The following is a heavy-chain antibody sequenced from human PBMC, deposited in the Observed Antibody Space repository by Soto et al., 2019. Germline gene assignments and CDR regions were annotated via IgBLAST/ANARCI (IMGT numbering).Heavy chain of an antibody. CDR1: GYSFTSYW. Sequence: PRKIACKGSGYSFTSYWIDWVSQMPGKGLEWMGIIYPGDSDTRYSPSFQGQVTISADKSISTAYLQWSSLKASDTAMYYCARHCSSTSCYHGMDVWGQGTTVTVSS. J-gene: IGHJ6*02. D-gene: IGHD2-2*01. V-gene: IGHV5-51*01. CDR2: IYPGDSDT. CDR3: ARHCSSTSCYHGMDV.